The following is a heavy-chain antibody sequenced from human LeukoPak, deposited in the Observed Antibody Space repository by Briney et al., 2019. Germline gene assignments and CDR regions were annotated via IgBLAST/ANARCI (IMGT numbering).Heavy chain of an antibody. J-gene: IGHJ5*02. V-gene: IGHV4-4*07. CDR1: GGSISSYY. CDR2: IYTSGST. Sequence: SETLSLTCTVSGGSISSYYWSWIRQPAGKGLEWIGRIYTSGSTDYNPSLKNRVTISVDTSKNQFSLKLSSVTAADTAVYYCAREEKRRDGYNGWFDPWGQGTLVTVSS. CDR3: AREEKRRDGYNGWFDP. D-gene: IGHD5-24*01.